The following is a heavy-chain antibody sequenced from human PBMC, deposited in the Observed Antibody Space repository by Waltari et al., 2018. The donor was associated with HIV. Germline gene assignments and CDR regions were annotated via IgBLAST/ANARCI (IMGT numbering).Heavy chain of an antibody. CDR1: GFTFNTFS. J-gene: IGHJ4*02. CDR3: ASEDFWSGPHN. D-gene: IGHD3-3*01. CDR2: ISSTSSFI. Sequence: EVQLVESGGGLVKPGGSLRLSCVVSGFTFNTFSMKWVRQAPGKGLEWVSSISSTSSFIYDADSVKGRFTISRDNGKNSLYLQINNLRVEDTAVYYCASEDFWSGPHNWGQGTLVTVSS. V-gene: IGHV3-21*01.